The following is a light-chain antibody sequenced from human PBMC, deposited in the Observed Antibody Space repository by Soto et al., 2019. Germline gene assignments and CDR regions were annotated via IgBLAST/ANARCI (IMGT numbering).Light chain of an antibody. Sequence: QSVLTQPPSASGTPGQRVTISCSGSSSNIGSNYVYWYQQLPGTAPKLLIYRNNQRPSGVPDRFSGSKSGTSASLAISGLRSEDEADYYCAAWDYSLIGPVFGGGTKLTVL. CDR2: RNN. J-gene: IGLJ2*01. V-gene: IGLV1-47*01. CDR3: AAWDYSLIGPV. CDR1: SSNIGSNY.